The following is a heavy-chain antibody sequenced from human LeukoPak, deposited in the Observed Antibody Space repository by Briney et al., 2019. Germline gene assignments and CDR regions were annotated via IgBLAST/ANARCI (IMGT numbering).Heavy chain of an antibody. CDR1: GFTFSNAW. J-gene: IGHJ5*02. Sequence: SGGSLRLSCAASGFTFSNAWMSWVRQAPGKGLEWVGRIKSKTDGGTTDYAAPVKGRFTISRDDSKNTLYLQMNSLKTEDTAVYYCARDGVEFYNWFDPWGQGTLVTVSS. V-gene: IGHV3-15*01. CDR3: ARDGVEFYNWFDP. CDR2: IKSKTDGGTT. D-gene: IGHD2-21*01.